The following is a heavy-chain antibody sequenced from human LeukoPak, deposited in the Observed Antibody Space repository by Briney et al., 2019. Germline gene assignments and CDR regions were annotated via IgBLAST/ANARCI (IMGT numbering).Heavy chain of an antibody. CDR1: GYTFTGYY. CDR3: ARTTYITSSDY. V-gene: IGHV1-2*02. J-gene: IGHJ4*02. CDR2: INPNSGGT. Sequence: GVSVKVSCKASGYTFTGYYMHWVRQAPGQGLEWMGWINPNSGGTNYAQKFQGRVTMTRDTSISTAYMELSSLRSDDTAVYYCARTTYITSSDYWGQGTLVTVSS. D-gene: IGHD6-6*01.